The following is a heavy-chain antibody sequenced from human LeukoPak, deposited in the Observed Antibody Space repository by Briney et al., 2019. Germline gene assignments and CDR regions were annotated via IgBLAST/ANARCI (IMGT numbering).Heavy chain of an antibody. Sequence: PGRSLRLTCTASGFTFNKFALHWVRQAPGKGLEWVAIISYDEVKTFYSASVKGQFTISRDNSKNTLYLQTNNLGPEDTAIYYCARGRGATIPYWGQGTLVTVSS. CDR3: ARGRGATIPY. CDR2: ISYDEVKT. D-gene: IGHD5-12*01. CDR1: GFTFNKFA. J-gene: IGHJ4*02. V-gene: IGHV3-30-3*01.